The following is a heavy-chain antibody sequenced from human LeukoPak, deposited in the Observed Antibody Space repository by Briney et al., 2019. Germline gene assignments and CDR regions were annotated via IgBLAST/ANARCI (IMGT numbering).Heavy chain of an antibody. D-gene: IGHD1-26*01. V-gene: IGHV4-39*01. J-gene: IGHJ4*02. CDR2: IYYSGST. Sequence: SETLSLTCTVSGGSISSSSYYWGWIRQPPGKGLEWIGSIYYSGSTYYNPSLKSRVTISVDTSKNQFSLKLSSVTAADTAVYYCARLVGPTYWGQGTLVTVSS. CDR1: GGSISSSSYY. CDR3: ARLVGPTY.